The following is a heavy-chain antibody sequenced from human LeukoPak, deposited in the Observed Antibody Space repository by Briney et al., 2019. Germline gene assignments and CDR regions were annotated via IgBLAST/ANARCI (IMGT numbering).Heavy chain of an antibody. CDR2: IYYSGST. CDR3: ARGGSPSWFDP. Sequence: PETLSLTCTVSGGSLSSYYWSWIRQPPGKGLEWDGYIYYSGSTNYNPSLKSRVTISVDTSKNQFSLKLSSVTAADTAVYYCARGGSPSWFDPWGQGTLVTVSS. J-gene: IGHJ5*02. V-gene: IGHV4-59*01. CDR1: GGSLSSYY. D-gene: IGHD3-10*01.